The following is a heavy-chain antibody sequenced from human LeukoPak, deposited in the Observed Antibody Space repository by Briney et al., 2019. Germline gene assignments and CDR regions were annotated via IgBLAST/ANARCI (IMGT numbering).Heavy chain of an antibody. J-gene: IGHJ6*02. CDR3: ARASSSNYYYGMDV. D-gene: IGHD2-15*01. CDR2: IYYSGST. CDR1: GGSISSYY. Sequence: SETLSLTCTVSGGSISSYYWSWIRQPPRKGLEWIGYIYYSGSTNYNPSLKSRVTISVDTSKNQFSLKLSSVTAADTAVYYCARASSSNYYYGMDVWGQGTTVTVSS. V-gene: IGHV4-59*08.